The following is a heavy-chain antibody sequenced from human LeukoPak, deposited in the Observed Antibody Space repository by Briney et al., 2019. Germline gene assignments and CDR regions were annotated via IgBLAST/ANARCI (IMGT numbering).Heavy chain of an antibody. CDR1: GFIFSNYG. V-gene: IGHV3-21*06. CDR3: ARDDY. CDR2: ISFSSTHI. J-gene: IGHJ4*02. Sequence: GGSLRLSCAASGFIFSNYGMSWVRQAPGKGLEWVSSISFSSTHIYYADSIQGRFTISRDNAENSLYLQMNSLRAEDTAVYYCARDDYWGQGTLVTVSS.